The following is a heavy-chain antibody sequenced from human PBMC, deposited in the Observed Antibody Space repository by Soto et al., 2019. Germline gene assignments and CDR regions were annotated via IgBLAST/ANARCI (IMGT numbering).Heavy chain of an antibody. CDR1: GGSISSSSYY. Sequence: QLQLQESGPGLVKPSETLSLTCTVSGGSISSSSYYWGWIRQPPGKGLEWIGSIYYSGNTYYNPSLTSRVTISVDTSKNQFSLKLSSVTAADTAVYYCARHVAGYSSGLDYWGQGTLVTVSS. CDR2: IYYSGNT. J-gene: IGHJ4*02. D-gene: IGHD6-19*01. CDR3: ARHVAGYSSGLDY. V-gene: IGHV4-39*01.